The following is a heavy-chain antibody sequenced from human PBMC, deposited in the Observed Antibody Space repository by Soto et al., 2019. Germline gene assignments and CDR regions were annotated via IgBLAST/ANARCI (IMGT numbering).Heavy chain of an antibody. Sequence: PGGSLRLSCAASGFTFSSYAMSWVRQAPGMGLQWVSAIGDRGDVIYYADSVKGRFSISRDNSKNTLFLQMNSLRAEDTAVYYCAKAIPYNSDSYHHRTFVYWGQGILVTVSS. CDR3: AKAIPYNSDSYHHRTFVY. D-gene: IGHD3-22*01. V-gene: IGHV3-23*01. CDR1: GFTFSSYA. J-gene: IGHJ4*02. CDR2: IGDRGDVI.